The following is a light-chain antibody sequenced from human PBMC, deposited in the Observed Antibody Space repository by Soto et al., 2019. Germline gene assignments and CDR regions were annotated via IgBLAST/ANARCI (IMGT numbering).Light chain of an antibody. CDR3: QQYNSYSWT. CDR2: DAS. V-gene: IGKV1-5*01. J-gene: IGKJ1*01. Sequence: DIQMTQSPSTQSASVGDRVTITCRARQSISSWLAWYQQKPGKAPKLLIYDASSLESGVPSRFSGSGSGTEFTLTISSLQPDDFATYYCQQYNSYSWTFGQGTKVEIK. CDR1: QSISSW.